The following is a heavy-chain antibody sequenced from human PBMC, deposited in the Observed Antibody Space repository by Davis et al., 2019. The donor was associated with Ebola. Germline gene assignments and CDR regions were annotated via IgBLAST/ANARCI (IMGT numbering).Heavy chain of an antibody. J-gene: IGHJ4*02. CDR3: ARDAYGGYYDY. CDR1: GFTFSSYW. CDR2: IKQDGSEK. Sequence: GESLKISCAASGFTFSSYWMSWVRQAPGKGLEWVANIKQDGSEKYYVDSVKGRFTISRDNAKNSLYLQMNSLRAEDTAVYYCARDAYGGYYDYWGQGALVTVSS. D-gene: IGHD3-16*01. V-gene: IGHV3-7*01.